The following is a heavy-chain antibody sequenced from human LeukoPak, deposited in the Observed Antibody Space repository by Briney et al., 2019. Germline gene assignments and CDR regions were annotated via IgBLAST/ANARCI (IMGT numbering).Heavy chain of an antibody. V-gene: IGHV4-34*01. J-gene: IGHJ4*02. Sequence: SETLSLTCAVNGGSFSVYFWTWIRQPPGKGLEWIGEINRSGRTNYNPSLKSRVAISLDTSKNQFSLKLSSVAAADTAVYYCARGYEGYLDYWGRGTLVTVSS. D-gene: IGHD1-1*01. CDR1: GGSFSVYF. CDR2: INRSGRT. CDR3: ARGYEGYLDY.